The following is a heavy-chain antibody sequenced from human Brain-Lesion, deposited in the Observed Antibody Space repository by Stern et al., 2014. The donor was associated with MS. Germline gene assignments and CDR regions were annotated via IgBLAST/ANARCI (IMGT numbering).Heavy chain of an antibody. Sequence: VQLVESGPGLVKPSGTLSLTCAVSGGSISSSNWWSWVCQSPGKGLEWIGESDHSGSTIYNPSLKSRFTVSVDKSKNRFSLNLRSVPAADTAVYFCARFPASRPHVFDSWGQGTLVTVSS. D-gene: IGHD6-13*01. CDR2: SDHSGST. V-gene: IGHV4-4*02. CDR1: GGSISSSNW. CDR3: ARFPASRPHVFDS. J-gene: IGHJ4*02.